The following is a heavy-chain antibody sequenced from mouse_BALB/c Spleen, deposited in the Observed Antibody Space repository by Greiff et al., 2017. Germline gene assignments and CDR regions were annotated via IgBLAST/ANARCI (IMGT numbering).Heavy chain of an antibody. CDR1: GYTFTSYY. J-gene: IGHJ2*01. CDR2: INPSNGGT. V-gene: IGHV1S81*02. Sequence: QVQLKESGAELVKPGASVKLSCKASGYTFTSYYMYWVKQRPGQGLEWIGEINPSNGGTNFNEKFKSKATLTVDKSSSTAYMQLSSLTSEDSAVYYCTRSRRIYDGHYFDYWGQGTTLTVSS. CDR3: TRSRRIYDGHYFDY. D-gene: IGHD2-3*01.